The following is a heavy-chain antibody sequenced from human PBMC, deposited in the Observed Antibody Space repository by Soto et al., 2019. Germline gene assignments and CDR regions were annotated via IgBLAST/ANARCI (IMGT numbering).Heavy chain of an antibody. CDR2: INPNSGGT. CDR3: AREGRELLPYYYYGMDV. J-gene: IGHJ6*02. V-gene: IGHV1-2*02. Sequence: ASVKVSCKASGYTFTGYYMHWVRQAPGQGLEWMGWINPNSGGTNYAQKFQGRVTMTRDTSISTAYMELSRLRSDDTAVYYCAREGRELLPYYYYGMDVWGQGTTVTV. D-gene: IGHD1-26*01. CDR1: GYTFTGYY.